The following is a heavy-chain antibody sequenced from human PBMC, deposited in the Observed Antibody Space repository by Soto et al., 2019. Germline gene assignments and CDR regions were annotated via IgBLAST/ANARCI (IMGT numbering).Heavy chain of an antibody. CDR3: ARNYDYVWGSYRSYRPSGGMDV. D-gene: IGHD3-16*02. Sequence: QVQLVQSGAEVKKPGASVKVSCKASGYTFTSYGISWVRQAPGQGLEWMGWISAYNGNTNYAQKLQGRVTMTTDTSTSTAYMELRSLRSDDTAVYYCARNYDYVWGSYRSYRPSGGMDVWGQGTTVTVSS. V-gene: IGHV1-18*01. CDR2: ISAYNGNT. CDR1: GYTFTSYG. J-gene: IGHJ6*02.